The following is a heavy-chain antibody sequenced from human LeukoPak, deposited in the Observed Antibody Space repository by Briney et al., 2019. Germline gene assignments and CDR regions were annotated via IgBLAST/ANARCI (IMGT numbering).Heavy chain of an antibody. CDR1: GFTFSSYA. V-gene: IGHV3-23*01. J-gene: IGHJ4*02. Sequence: GGSLRLSCAASGFTFSSYAMSWVRQAPGRGLEWVSAISGSGGSTYYADSVKGRFTISRDNSKNTLYLQMNSLRAEDTAVYYCARDRYGDYFDYWGQGTLVTVSS. D-gene: IGHD4-17*01. CDR2: ISGSGGST. CDR3: ARDRYGDYFDY.